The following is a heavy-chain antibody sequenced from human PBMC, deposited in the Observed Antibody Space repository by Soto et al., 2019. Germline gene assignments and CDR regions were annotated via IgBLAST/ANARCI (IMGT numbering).Heavy chain of an antibody. CDR3: ARGCSSTSCPTYYYYMDV. Sequence: PGGSLRLSCAASGFTFSSYAMSWVRQAPGKGLEWVSAIGTAGDTYYPGSVKGRFTISRENAKNSLYLQMNSLRAGDTAVHYFARGCSSTSCPTYYYYMDVWGKGTTLTVSS. V-gene: IGHV3-13*01. CDR1: GFTFSSYA. J-gene: IGHJ6*03. D-gene: IGHD2-2*01. CDR2: IGTAGDT.